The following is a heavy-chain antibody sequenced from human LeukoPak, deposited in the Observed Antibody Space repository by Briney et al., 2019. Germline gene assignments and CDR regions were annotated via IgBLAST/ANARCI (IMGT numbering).Heavy chain of an antibody. CDR2: IIPIYGTA. J-gene: IGHJ6*03. CDR3: ARALFPLRFGEDYYYYYMDV. Sequence: ASVKVSCKASGGTFSSYAISWVRQAPGQGLEWMGGIIPIYGTANYAQKFQGRVTITTDESTSTAYMELSSLRSEDTAVYYCARALFPLRFGEDYYYYYMDVWGKGTTVTVSS. V-gene: IGHV1-69*05. CDR1: GGTFSSYA. D-gene: IGHD3-10*01.